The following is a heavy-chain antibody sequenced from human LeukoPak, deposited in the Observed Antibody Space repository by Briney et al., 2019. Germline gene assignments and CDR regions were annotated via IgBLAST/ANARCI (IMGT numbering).Heavy chain of an antibody. CDR2: IYYSGST. CDR3: ARNRVSYYYMDV. J-gene: IGHJ6*03. V-gene: IGHV4-59*01. D-gene: IGHD3-10*01. Sequence: SETLSLTCTVSGGSISSYYWSWLRQPPGKGLEWIGYIYYSGSTNYNPSLKSRVTISVDTSKNQFSLKLSSVTAADTAVYYCARNRVSYYYMDVWGKGTTVTVSS. CDR1: GGSISSYY.